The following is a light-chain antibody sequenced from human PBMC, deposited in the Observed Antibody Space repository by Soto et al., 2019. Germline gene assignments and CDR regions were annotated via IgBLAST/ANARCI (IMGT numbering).Light chain of an antibody. V-gene: IGKV1-8*01. Sequence: AIRMTQSPSSLSASTGDRVTLTCRASQGISSYLAWYQQKPGKAPKLLIYAASTLQSGVPSRFSGSGSGTDFTLTISGLQAEDFETYYCQQYYSYGTFGQGTKVEIK. CDR2: AAS. J-gene: IGKJ1*01. CDR1: QGISSY. CDR3: QQYYSYGT.